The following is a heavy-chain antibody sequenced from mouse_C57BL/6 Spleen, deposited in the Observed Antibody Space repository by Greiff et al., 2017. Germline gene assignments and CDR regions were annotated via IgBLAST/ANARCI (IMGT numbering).Heavy chain of an antibody. Sequence: EVQLQQSGTVLARPGASVKMSCKTSGYTFTSYWMHWVKQRPGQGLEWIGAIYPGNSDTSYNQKFKGKAKLTAVTSASTAYMELSSLTNEDSVVYYCTREGIPRYFDVWGTGTTVTVSS. J-gene: IGHJ1*03. D-gene: IGHD3-3*01. CDR1: GYTFTSYW. CDR3: TREGIPRYFDV. CDR2: IYPGNSDT. V-gene: IGHV1-5*01.